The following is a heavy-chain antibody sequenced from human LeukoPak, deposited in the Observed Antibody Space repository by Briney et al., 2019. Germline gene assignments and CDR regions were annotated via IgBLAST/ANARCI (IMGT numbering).Heavy chain of an antibody. V-gene: IGHV3-7*01. Sequence: GGSLRLSCAASGFTFSSYWMSWVRQAPGKGLEWVANIKQDGSEKNYVDSVKGRFTISRDNAKNSLDLQMNSLRGEDTAVYYCARAGGHASSWAYWGQGTLVTVSS. J-gene: IGHJ4*02. CDR2: IKQDGSEK. CDR1: GFTFSSYW. D-gene: IGHD1-26*01. CDR3: ARAGGHASSWAY.